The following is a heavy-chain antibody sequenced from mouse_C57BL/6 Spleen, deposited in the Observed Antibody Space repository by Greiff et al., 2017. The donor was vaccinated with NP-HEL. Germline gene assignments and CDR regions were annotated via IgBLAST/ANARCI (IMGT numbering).Heavy chain of an antibody. D-gene: IGHD2-2*01. Sequence: EVMLVESGGDLVKPGGSLKLSCAASGFTFSSYGMSWVRQTPDKRLEWVATISSGGSYTYYPDSVKGRFTISRDNAKNTLYLQMSSLKSEDTAMYYCARHYGYDCFDVWGTGTTVTVSS. CDR3: ARHYGYDCFDV. J-gene: IGHJ1*03. CDR2: ISSGGSYT. CDR1: GFTFSSYG. V-gene: IGHV5-6*01.